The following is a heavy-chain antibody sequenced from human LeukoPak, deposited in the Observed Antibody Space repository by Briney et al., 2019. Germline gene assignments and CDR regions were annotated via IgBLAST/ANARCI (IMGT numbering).Heavy chain of an antibody. CDR1: GYTFTDYY. CDR3: ATAGSGGLLSDAFDI. V-gene: IGHV1-69-2*01. Sequence: EASVKVSCRVSGYTFTDYYMHWVQQAPGKGLEWMGLVDPEDGETIYAEKFQGRVTITADTSTDTAYMELSSLRSEDTAVYYCATAGSGGLLSDAFDIWGQGTMVTVSS. CDR2: VDPEDGET. D-gene: IGHD2-15*01. J-gene: IGHJ3*02.